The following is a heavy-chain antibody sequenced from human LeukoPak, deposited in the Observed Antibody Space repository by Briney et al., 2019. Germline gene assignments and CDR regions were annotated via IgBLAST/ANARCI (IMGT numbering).Heavy chain of an antibody. Sequence: GGSLRLSCAASGFTFSSYAMSWVRQAPGKGLEWVSAISGSGGSTYYADSVKGRFTISRDNSKNTLYLQMNSLRAEDTAVYYCARSEKNYDFWTGEDYWGQATLVTVSS. CDR3: ARSEKNYDFWTGEDY. J-gene: IGHJ4*02. CDR2: ISGSGGST. D-gene: IGHD3-3*01. CDR1: GFTFSSYA. V-gene: IGHV3-23*01.